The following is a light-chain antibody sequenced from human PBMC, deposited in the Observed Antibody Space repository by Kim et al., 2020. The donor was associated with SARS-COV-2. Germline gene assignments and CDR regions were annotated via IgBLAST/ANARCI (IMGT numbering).Light chain of an antibody. J-gene: IGLJ2*01. CDR2: DND. CDR3: ATWDNSLNGLV. Sequence: GQKVAISCSGSNSNSGKNYVSWYQQLPGTAPKLLIYDNDKRHSGIPDRFSGSKSGTSATLDITGLQTGDEADYYCATWDNSLNGLVFGGGTQLTVL. V-gene: IGLV1-51*01. CDR1: NSNSGKNY.